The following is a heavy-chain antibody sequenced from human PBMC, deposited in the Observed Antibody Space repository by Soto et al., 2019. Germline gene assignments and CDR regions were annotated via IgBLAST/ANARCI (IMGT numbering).Heavy chain of an antibody. CDR1: GDSIGGVGY. Sequence: PSETLSLTCTVSGDSIGGVGYWSWIRQFPGRGLEWIGCISSSGSTYYNPALNNRISLSVDTSQNQFSLKLLSVTAADTAIYYCARSGVTGIVIPSHWFDPWAQGTLVTVSS. V-gene: IGHV4-31*03. J-gene: IGHJ5*02. CDR3: ARSGVTGIVIPSHWFDP. D-gene: IGHD2-21*02. CDR2: ISSSGST.